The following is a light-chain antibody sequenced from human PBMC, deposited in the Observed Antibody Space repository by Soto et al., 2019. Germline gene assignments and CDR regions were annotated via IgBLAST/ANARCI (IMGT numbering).Light chain of an antibody. CDR3: MQALQTPVT. V-gene: IGKV2-28*01. CDR2: LGS. Sequence: DIVMTQSPLSLTVTPGEPASISCRSSQSLLHSNGYNYLDWYLQKPGQSPQLLIYLGSNRASGVPDRFRGSGSGTDFTLKISRVEAEDVGVYYCMQALQTPVTFGQGTRLEIK. J-gene: IGKJ5*01. CDR1: QSLLHSNGYNY.